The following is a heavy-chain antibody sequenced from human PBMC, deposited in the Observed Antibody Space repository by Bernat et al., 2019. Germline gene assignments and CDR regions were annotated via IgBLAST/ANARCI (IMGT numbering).Heavy chain of an antibody. V-gene: IGHV5-51*01. Sequence: EVQLVQSGAEVKKPGESLKISCKGSGYSFSTHWIAWVRQMPGKGLECMGIIYPGDSDTKYSPSFQGQVTISADKSINTADQQLSSLKASETAMYYCARHACGGDCYSDYWGQGTLVTVSS. CDR1: GYSFSTHW. D-gene: IGHD2-21*02. CDR2: IYPGDSDT. J-gene: IGHJ4*01. CDR3: ARHACGGDCYSDY.